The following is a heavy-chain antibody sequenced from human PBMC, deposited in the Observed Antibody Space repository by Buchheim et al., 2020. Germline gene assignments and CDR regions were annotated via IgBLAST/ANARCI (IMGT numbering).Heavy chain of an antibody. J-gene: IGHJ6*02. CDR3: ARGIRTIFGLASNYYGMDV. CDR1: GGSLGGYY. Sequence: QVQLQQWGAGLLKPSETLSLMCTVYGGSLGGYYWSWIRQPPGKGLEWIGEINQSGSTNYNPSLKSRVTISVDTSNNQFSLKLSSVTAADTAGYYCARGIRTIFGLASNYYGMDVWGRGTT. V-gene: IGHV4-34*01. CDR2: INQSGST. D-gene: IGHD3/OR15-3a*01.